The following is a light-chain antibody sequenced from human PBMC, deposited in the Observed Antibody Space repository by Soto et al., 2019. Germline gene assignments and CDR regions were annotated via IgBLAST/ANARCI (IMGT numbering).Light chain of an antibody. J-gene: IGKJ1*01. CDR2: DAS. CDR1: QSVSDW. V-gene: IGKV1-5*01. CDR3: QQYNSYTWT. Sequence: DIQMTQSPSTLSASVGDRVTITCRASQSVSDWLAWYQQKPGKAPKLLIYDASSLKSAVPSRFSGSGSGTEFTLTISSLQPDDFATYYCQQYNSYTWTFGQGTKVEIK.